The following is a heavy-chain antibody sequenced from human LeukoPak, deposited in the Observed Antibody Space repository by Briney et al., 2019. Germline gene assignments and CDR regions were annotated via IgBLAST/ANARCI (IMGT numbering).Heavy chain of an antibody. CDR1: GGTFSSYA. V-gene: IGHV1-69*05. Sequence: VASVKVSCKASGGTFSSYAISWVRQAPGQGLEWMGRIIPIFGTANYAQKFQGRVTITTDESTSTAYMELSSLRSEDTAVYYCARVGSPRITMIVVVNDAFDIWGQGTMVTVSS. D-gene: IGHD3-22*01. CDR2: IIPIFGTA. CDR3: ARVGSPRITMIVVVNDAFDI. J-gene: IGHJ3*02.